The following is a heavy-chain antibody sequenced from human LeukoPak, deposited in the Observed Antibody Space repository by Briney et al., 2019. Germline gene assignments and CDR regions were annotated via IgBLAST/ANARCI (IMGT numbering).Heavy chain of an antibody. D-gene: IGHD3-22*01. CDR3: ARDRRYYDSSGYYAFDY. J-gene: IGHJ4*02. Sequence: GGSLRLSCAASGFTFSSYSMNWVRQAPGKGLEWVSSISSSSSYIYYADSLKGRFTISRDNAKNSLYLQMNSLRAEDTAVYYCARDRRYYDSSGYYAFDYWGQGTLVTVSS. V-gene: IGHV3-21*01. CDR1: GFTFSSYS. CDR2: ISSSSSYI.